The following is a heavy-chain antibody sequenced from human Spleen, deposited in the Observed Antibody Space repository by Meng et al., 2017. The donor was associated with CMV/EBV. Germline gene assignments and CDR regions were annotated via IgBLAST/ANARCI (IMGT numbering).Heavy chain of an antibody. D-gene: IGHD2-8*01. Sequence: GESLKISCAPSGFSFSSRWMHRVRQPPGKGLVWVSRISPDGSNTIHADAVKGRFTISRDNAQSTLFLPIDSLRAEDTAVYYCARGGYCRDGVCNPGPFDLNGLDVWGQGITVTVSS. CDR3: ARGGYCRDGVCNPGPFDLNGLDV. CDR1: GFSFSSRW. CDR2: ISPDGSNT. J-gene: IGHJ6*02. V-gene: IGHV3-74*01.